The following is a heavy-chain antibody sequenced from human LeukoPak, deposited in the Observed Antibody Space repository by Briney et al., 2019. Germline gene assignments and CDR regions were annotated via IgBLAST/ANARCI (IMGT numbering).Heavy chain of an antibody. CDR1: GGSIISSSYY. V-gene: IGHV4-39*01. D-gene: IGHD3-3*01. CDR2: IYQSGSGSS. CDR3: ASTLRFLPYRRFDY. Sequence: SETLSLTCSVSGGSIISSSYYWGWIRQPPGKGLEWIGSIYQSGSGSSYYNPSLKSRVTIFGDTSKNQFFLRLSSVTAADTAVYYCASTLRFLPYRRFDYWGQGTLVTVPS. J-gene: IGHJ4*02.